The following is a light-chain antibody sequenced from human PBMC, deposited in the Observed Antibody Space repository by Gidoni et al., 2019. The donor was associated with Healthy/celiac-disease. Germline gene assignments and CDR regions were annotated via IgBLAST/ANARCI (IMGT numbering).Light chain of an antibody. CDR3: QWHRNCTQGVT. CDR1: QSVSSY. CDR2: DAP. J-gene: IGKJ3*01. Sequence: EIVLTQSQAILFSSPEERATLSCRASQSVSSYFAWAQQKPDQAPRLIIYDAPTWPTGTPTRFSGSGSGTDFALTISSLGPEDYAVAVCQWHRNCTQGVTFGPGTKVDIK. V-gene: IGKV3-11*01.